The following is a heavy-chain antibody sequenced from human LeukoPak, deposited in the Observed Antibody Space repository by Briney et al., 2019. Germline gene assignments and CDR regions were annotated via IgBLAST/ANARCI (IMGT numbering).Heavy chain of an antibody. D-gene: IGHD2-2*02. Sequence: SETLSLTCTVSDGSISNYYWSWIRQPPGTGLEWIAYIDYRGSTTYNPSLKSRVTISVDTSKNQFSLKLSSVTAADTAVYYCARGYCSSTSCYTSWFDPWGQGTLVTVSS. CDR3: ARGYCSSTSCYTSWFDP. J-gene: IGHJ5*02. V-gene: IGHV4-59*12. CDR2: IDYRGST. CDR1: DGSISNYY.